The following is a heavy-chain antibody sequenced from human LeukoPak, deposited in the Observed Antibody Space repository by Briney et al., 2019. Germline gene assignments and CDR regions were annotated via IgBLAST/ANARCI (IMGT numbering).Heavy chain of an antibody. J-gene: IGHJ4*02. CDR1: GSSISGGDYY. D-gene: IGHD1-14*01. V-gene: IGHV4-61*02. CDR3: ARLKNWNHGNFDF. CDR2: IYVSGST. Sequence: KPSGTLSLTCTVSGSSISGGDYYWSWIRQPAGKGLEWIGRIYVSGSTIYNPSLKSRVTISIDTPKNQFSLKLSSVTAADTAVYYCARLKNWNHGNFDFWGQGTLVTVSS.